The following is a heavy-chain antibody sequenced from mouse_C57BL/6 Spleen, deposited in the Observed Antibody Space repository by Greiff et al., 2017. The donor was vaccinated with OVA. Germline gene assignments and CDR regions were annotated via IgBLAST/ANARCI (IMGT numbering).Heavy chain of an antibody. Sequence: LQESGAELARPGASVKLSCKASGYTFTSYGISWVKQRTGQGLEWIGEIYPRSGNTYYNEKFKGKATLTADKSSSTAYMELRSLTSEDSAVYFCARSWDYPMDYWGQGTSGTVSS. CDR1: GYTFTSYG. CDR3: ARSWDYPMDY. J-gene: IGHJ4*01. CDR2: IYPRSGNT. V-gene: IGHV1-81*01.